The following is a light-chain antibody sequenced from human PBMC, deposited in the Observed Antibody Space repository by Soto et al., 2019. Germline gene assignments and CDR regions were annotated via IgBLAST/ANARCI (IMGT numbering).Light chain of an antibody. V-gene: IGKV3-11*01. J-gene: IGKJ4*01. Sequence: VLRQSQGNLALSGGGVDTVCCSASQSVSSNYLAWYQQKPGQAPRLLIYGASTRATGIPARFSGSGSGTDFTLTISSLEPEDCAVYYCQQRSNWPPRTFGGGTKVDIK. CDR3: QQRSNWPPRT. CDR1: QSVSSNY. CDR2: GAS.